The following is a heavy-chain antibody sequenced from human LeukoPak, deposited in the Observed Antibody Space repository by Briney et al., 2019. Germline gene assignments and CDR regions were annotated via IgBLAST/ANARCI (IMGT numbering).Heavy chain of an antibody. CDR3: AKETVVGSTDYYYMDV. V-gene: IGHV3-23*01. J-gene: IGHJ6*03. CDR2: ISGSGANT. Sequence: GGSLRLSCAASGFTPSSYAMSWVRQAPGKGLEWVSGISGSGANTNYADSVKGRFTISRDNSKNTLYLQMNSLRAEDTAVYYCAKETVVGSTDYYYMDVWGKGTTVTVSS. CDR1: GFTPSSYA. D-gene: IGHD3-22*01.